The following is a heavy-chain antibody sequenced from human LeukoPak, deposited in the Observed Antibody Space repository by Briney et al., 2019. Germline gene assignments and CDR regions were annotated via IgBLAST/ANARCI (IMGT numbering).Heavy chain of an antibody. Sequence: ASVKVSRKASGYTFTSYGISWVRQAPGQGLEWMGWISAYNGNTNYAQKLQGRVTMTTDTSTSTAYMELRSLRSDDTAVYYCARGRGFYIVGATALDYWGQGTLVTVSS. V-gene: IGHV1-18*01. CDR1: GYTFTSYG. CDR2: ISAYNGNT. D-gene: IGHD1-26*01. J-gene: IGHJ4*02. CDR3: ARGRGFYIVGATALDY.